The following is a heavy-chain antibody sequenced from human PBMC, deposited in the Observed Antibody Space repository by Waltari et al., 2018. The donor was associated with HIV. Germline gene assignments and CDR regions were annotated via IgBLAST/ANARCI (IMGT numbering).Heavy chain of an antibody. J-gene: IGHJ5*02. V-gene: IGHV4-34*02. CDR3: ARGSSTGWDGGGWLDP. Sequence: QVSLQQWGAGLLKASETLSLTCAVYGGSFSDYYWTWIRQSPERGLEWMGEVNHRGSATYHPSLSSRLTISVDKSKNQFSVKLKSLTAADMGIYYCARGSSTGWDGGGWLDPWGQGTVVTVSS. D-gene: IGHD6-19*01. CDR1: GGSFSDYY. CDR2: VNHRGSA.